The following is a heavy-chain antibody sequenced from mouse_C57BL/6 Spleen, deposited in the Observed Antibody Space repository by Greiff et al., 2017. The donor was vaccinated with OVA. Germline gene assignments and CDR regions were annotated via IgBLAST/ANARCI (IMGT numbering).Heavy chain of an antibody. CDR1: GYTFTSYW. CDR2: IYPGSGST. J-gene: IGHJ2*01. Sequence: QVQLQQSGAELVKPGASVKMSCKASGYTFTSYWITWVKQRPGQGLEWIGDIYPGSGSTNYNEKFKSKATLTVDTSSSTAYMQLSSLTSEDSAVYYCARVDTTVSYYFDYWGQGTTLTVSS. D-gene: IGHD1-1*01. V-gene: IGHV1-55*01. CDR3: ARVDTTVSYYFDY.